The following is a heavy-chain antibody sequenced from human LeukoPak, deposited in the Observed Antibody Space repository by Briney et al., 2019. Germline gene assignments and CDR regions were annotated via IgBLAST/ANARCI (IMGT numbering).Heavy chain of an antibody. V-gene: IGHV4-59*01. J-gene: IGHJ4*02. Sequence: PSETLSLTCTVSGASISSYYWSWIRQPPGKGLEWIGYIYYSGSTNCNPSLKSRVSLSVDTSKSQFSLKLSSVTAADTAVYYCARHYSSDPFDYWGQGTRVTVSS. CDR1: GASISSYY. CDR3: ARHYSSDPFDY. D-gene: IGHD6-19*01. CDR2: IYYSGST.